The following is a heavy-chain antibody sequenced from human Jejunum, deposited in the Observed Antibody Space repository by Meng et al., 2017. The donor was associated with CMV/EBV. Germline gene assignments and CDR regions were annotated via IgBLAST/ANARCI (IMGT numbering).Heavy chain of an antibody. CDR2: IDPNSGGT. J-gene: IGHJ5*02. CDR1: GYPFTAYY. CDR3: ARGSGGWFDP. D-gene: IGHD1-26*01. Sequence: CEASGYPFTAYYLHWVRQAPGQGLEWMGWIDPNSGGTNYAQKFQGKFTMTRDTSISTASIEVSSLRSDDTAVYYCARGSGGWFDPWGQGTRVTVSS. V-gene: IGHV1-2*02.